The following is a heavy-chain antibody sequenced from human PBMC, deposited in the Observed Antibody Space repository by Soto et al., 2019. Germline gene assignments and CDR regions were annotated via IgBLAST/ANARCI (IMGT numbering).Heavy chain of an antibody. D-gene: IGHD5-18*01. J-gene: IGHJ4*02. Sequence: QVQLVESGGGVVQPGRTLRLSCAASGFTFSSYGMHWVRQAPGKGLEWVAVISYGGSNKYYADSVKGRFTISRDNSKNTLYLQMNSLRAEDTAVYYCAKEKPYSNRYYFDYWGQGTLVTVSS. CDR3: AKEKPYSNRYYFDY. V-gene: IGHV3-30*18. CDR2: ISYGGSNK. CDR1: GFTFSSYG.